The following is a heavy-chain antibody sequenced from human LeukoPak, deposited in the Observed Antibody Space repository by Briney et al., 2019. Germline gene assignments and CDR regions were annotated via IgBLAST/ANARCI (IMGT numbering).Heavy chain of an antibody. CDR2: ISGSGDST. CDR3: AKRAVAIAATSWFDY. J-gene: IGHJ4*02. Sequence: PGGSLRLSCAASGFTFSDYAMSWVRQAPGKGLEWVSEISGSGDSTFYADSVKGRFTISRDNCKNPLYLQMNSLRAEDTAVYYCAKRAVAIAATSWFDYWGQGTLVTVSS. CDR1: GFTFSDYA. V-gene: IGHV3-23*01. D-gene: IGHD2-15*01.